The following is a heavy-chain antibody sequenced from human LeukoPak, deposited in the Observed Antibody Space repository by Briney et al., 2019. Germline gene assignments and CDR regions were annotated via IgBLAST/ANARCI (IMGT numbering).Heavy chain of an antibody. CDR1: GCTFSNAW. Sequence: GGSLRLSCAASGCTFSNAWISWARQSPGQGLEWVGRIKSKTDCGTTDYAAPVKGRFTISRDDSKNTLYLQMNSLKTEDTAVYYCTTDSAHGGFYYYYYYMDVWGKGTTVTVSS. J-gene: IGHJ6*03. CDR2: IKSKTDCGTT. CDR3: TTDSAHGGFYYYYYYMDV. D-gene: IGHD3-10*01. V-gene: IGHV3-15*01.